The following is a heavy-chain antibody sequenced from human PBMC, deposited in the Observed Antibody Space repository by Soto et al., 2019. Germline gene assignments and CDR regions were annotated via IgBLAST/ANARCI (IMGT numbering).Heavy chain of an antibody. D-gene: IGHD6-13*01. CDR3: AGSPAHSRILASGTFDF. CDR2: IYYSGST. Sequence: PSETLSLTCTVSGGSISSRGYYWGWIRQPPGKGLEWIGTIYYSGSTYYNPSLKSRVTISVDTSKNQFSLKLSSVTAADTSVYYCAGSPAHSRILASGTFDFWGQGILVTVSS. CDR1: GGSISSRGYY. V-gene: IGHV4-39*07. J-gene: IGHJ4*02.